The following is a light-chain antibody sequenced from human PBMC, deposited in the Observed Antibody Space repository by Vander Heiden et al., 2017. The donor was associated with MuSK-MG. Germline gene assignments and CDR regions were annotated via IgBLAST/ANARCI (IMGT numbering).Light chain of an antibody. V-gene: IGLV1-44*01. Sequence: QSVLTQPPSASGTPGPRVTISCSGSRSNLGINTVNWYQHFPGAAPKLLIFNDHQRPSVVPDRFSGSKSGTSASLAISGLQSEDEADYYCAAYDDRLDGPVFGGGTKLTVL. CDR2: NDH. J-gene: IGLJ3*02. CDR1: RSNLGINT. CDR3: AAYDDRLDGPV.